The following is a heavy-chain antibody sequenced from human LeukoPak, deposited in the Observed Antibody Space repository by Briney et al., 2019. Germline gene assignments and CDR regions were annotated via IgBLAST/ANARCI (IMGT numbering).Heavy chain of an antibody. CDR3: AIPASLIGYYGMDV. D-gene: IGHD2-2*01. CDR2: INHSGST. J-gene: IGHJ6*02. Sequence: SETLSLTCAVYSGSFSGCYWSWIRQPPGKGLEWIGEINHSGSTNYNPSLKSRVTISVDTSKNQFSLKLSSVTAADTAVYYCAIPASLIGYYGMDVWGQGTTVTVSS. CDR1: SGSFSGCY. V-gene: IGHV4-34*01.